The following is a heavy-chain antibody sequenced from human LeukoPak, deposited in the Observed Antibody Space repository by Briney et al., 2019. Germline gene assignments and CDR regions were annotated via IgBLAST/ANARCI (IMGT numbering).Heavy chain of an antibody. CDR1: GGSISSYY. CDR3: AIRDGSWDAFDI. Sequence: KTSETLSLTCTVSGGSISSYYWSWIRQPPGKGLEWIGEINHSGSTNYNPSLKSRVTISVDTSKNQFSLKLSSVTAADTAVYYCAIRDGSWDAFDIWGQGTMVTVSS. V-gene: IGHV4-34*01. D-gene: IGHD3-10*01. J-gene: IGHJ3*02. CDR2: INHSGST.